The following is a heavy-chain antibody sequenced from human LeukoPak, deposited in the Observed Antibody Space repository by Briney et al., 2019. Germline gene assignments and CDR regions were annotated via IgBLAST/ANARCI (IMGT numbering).Heavy chain of an antibody. CDR1: GFTFSSHW. Sequence: GGSLRLSCAASGFTFSSHWMHWVRQAPGKGLVWVSRINSDGSTISYADSVKGRFTISRDNAKNTLYLQMNSLRDEDTAMYYCARGEYNTGWSLSDYWGQGTLVTVSS. D-gene: IGHD6-19*01. J-gene: IGHJ4*02. V-gene: IGHV3-74*01. CDR2: INSDGSTI. CDR3: ARGEYNTGWSLSDY.